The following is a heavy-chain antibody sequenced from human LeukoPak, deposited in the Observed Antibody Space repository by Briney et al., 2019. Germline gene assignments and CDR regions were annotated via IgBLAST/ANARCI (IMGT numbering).Heavy chain of an antibody. Sequence: SETLSLTCTISGNYYWGWIRQPPGKGLEWIGSIYSDGDTYYNPSLKSRVTISVDTSKNQISLKLNSVTPEDTAVYYCARATTNISVAFLYWGQGTLVTVSS. V-gene: IGHV4-39*01. CDR2: IYSDGDT. CDR3: ARATTNISVAFLY. J-gene: IGHJ4*02. D-gene: IGHD6-19*01. CDR1: ISGNYY.